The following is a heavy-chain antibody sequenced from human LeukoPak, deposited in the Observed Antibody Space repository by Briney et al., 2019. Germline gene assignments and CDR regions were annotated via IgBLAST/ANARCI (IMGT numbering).Heavy chain of an antibody. CDR3: ARGSPSSLIAVVTAVYFDY. CDR2: INPNSGGT. CDR1: GYTFTGYY. J-gene: IGHJ4*02. D-gene: IGHD2-21*02. V-gene: IGHV1-2*02. Sequence: GASVKVSCKASGYTFTGYYMHWVRQAPGQGLEWMGWINPNSGGTNYAQKFQGRVTMTRDTSISTAYMELSRLRSDDTAVYYCARGSPSSLIAVVTAVYFDYWGQGTLVTVSS.